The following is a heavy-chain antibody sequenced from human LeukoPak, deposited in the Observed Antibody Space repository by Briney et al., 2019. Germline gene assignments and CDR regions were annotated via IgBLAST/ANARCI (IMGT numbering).Heavy chain of an antibody. Sequence: ASVKVSCKASGGTFSSYAISWVRQAPGQGLEWMGGIIPIFGTANYAQKFQGRVTITADESTSTAYMELSSLRSEDTAVYYCARDRPGYDFWSGYAFDIWGHGTMVTVSS. D-gene: IGHD3-3*01. J-gene: IGHJ3*02. CDR1: GGTFSSYA. V-gene: IGHV1-69*13. CDR3: ARDRPGYDFWSGYAFDI. CDR2: IIPIFGTA.